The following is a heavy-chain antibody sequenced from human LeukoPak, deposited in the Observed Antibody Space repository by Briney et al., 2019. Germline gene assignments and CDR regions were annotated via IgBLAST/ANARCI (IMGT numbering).Heavy chain of an antibody. J-gene: IGHJ3*02. CDR2: IYYSGST. Sequence: KTSETLSLTCTVSGGSISSSSYYWGWIRQPPGKGLEWIGSIYYSGSTYYNPSLKSRVTISVDTSKNQFSLKLSSVTAADTAVYYCASHSRLYSGSYHDAFDIWGQGTMVTVSS. D-gene: IGHD1-26*01. CDR3: ASHSRLYSGSYHDAFDI. CDR1: GGSISSSSYY. V-gene: IGHV4-39*01.